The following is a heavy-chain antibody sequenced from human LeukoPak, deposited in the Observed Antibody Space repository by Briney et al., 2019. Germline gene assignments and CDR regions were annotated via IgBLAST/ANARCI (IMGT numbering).Heavy chain of an antibody. V-gene: IGHV3-30*02. CDR1: GFTFSSYG. J-gene: IGHJ4*02. CDR3: ATVWFGEFIDTPINDY. D-gene: IGHD3-10*01. Sequence: GGSLRLFCAASGFTFSSYGMHWVRQAPGKGLEWVAFIRYDGSNKYYADSVKGRFTISRDNSKNTLYLQMNSLRAEDTAVYYCATVWFGEFIDTPINDYWGQGTLVTVSS. CDR2: IRYDGSNK.